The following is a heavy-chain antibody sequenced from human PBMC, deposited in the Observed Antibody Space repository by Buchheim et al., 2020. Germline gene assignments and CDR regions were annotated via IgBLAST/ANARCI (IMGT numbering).Heavy chain of an antibody. V-gene: IGHV4-39*01. Sequence: QLQLQESGPGLVKPSETLSLTCIVSGGSIRSSSYYWAWIRQPPGKRLEWMGSIYYGGSTYDNPSLKCRVTMSVDTSTNQFSLELTSVTAADTAVYYCARLHTYDVDYWGQGTL. CDR2: IYYGGST. J-gene: IGHJ4*02. CDR1: GGSIRSSSYY. CDR3: ARLHTYDVDY. D-gene: IGHD3-22*01.